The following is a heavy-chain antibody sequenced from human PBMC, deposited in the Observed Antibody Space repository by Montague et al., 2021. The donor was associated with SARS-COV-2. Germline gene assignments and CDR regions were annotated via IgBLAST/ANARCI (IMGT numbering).Heavy chain of an antibody. Sequence: SETLSLTCGVYGGSFSGYYWSWIRQPPGKGLQWIGGINHSGSTNXNSSLNSRGTISLDTSKNQFSLKLTSVSAADTAVYYCARGLGRPGTIFEVALYWGQGTLVTVSS. CDR3: ARGLGRPGTIFEVALY. J-gene: IGHJ4*02. CDR2: INHSGST. V-gene: IGHV4-34*01. D-gene: IGHD3-3*01. CDR1: GGSFSGYY.